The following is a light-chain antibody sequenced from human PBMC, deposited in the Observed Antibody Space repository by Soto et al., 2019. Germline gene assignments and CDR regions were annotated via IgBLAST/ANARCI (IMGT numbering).Light chain of an antibody. CDR1: SSNIGNNY. CDR2: DNN. CDR3: ATWDYSLTGEV. J-gene: IGLJ2*01. V-gene: IGLV1-51*01. Sequence: QSVLTQPPSVSAAPGQKVTISCSGSSSNIGNNYVSWYQQLPGTAPKLLIYDNNKQPSGIPYRFSGSKSGTSGTLDITGLQTGDESDYYCATWDYSLTGEVFGGGTKLTLL.